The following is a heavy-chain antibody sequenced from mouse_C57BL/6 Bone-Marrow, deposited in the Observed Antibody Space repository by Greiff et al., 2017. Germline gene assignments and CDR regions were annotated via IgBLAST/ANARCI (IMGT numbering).Heavy chain of an antibody. CDR1: GFSFNTYA. J-gene: IGHJ4*01. CDR2: IRSKSNNYAT. Sequence: DVHLVESGGGLVQPKGSLKLSCAASGFSFNTYAMNWVRQAPGKGLEWVARIRSKSNNYATYYADSVKDRFTISRDDSESMLYLQMNNLKTEDTAMYYCVRNWDYAMDYWGQGTSVTVSS. V-gene: IGHV10-1*01. D-gene: IGHD4-1*01. CDR3: VRNWDYAMDY.